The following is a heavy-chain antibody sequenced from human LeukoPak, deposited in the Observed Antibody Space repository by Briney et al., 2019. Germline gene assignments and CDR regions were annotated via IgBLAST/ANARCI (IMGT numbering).Heavy chain of an antibody. J-gene: IGHJ5*02. CDR1: GYTFTGYY. V-gene: IGHV1-2*02. D-gene: IGHD3-10*01. Sequence: GASVKVSCKASGYTFTGYYMHWVRQAPGQGLEWMGWINPNSGGTNYAQKFQGRVTMTRDTSISTAYMELSRLRSDDTAVYYCARDLVFYYGSGSYFMSRWFDPWGQGTLVTVSS. CDR3: ARDLVFYYGSGSYFMSRWFDP. CDR2: INPNSGGT.